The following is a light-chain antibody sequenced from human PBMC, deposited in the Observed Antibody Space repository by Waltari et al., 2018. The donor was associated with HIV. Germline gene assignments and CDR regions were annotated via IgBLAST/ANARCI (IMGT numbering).Light chain of an antibody. CDR3: QQYDKWPRGT. J-gene: IGKJ5*01. CDR2: GAS. CDR1: QSVSSN. Sequence: EIVMIQSPATLSVSPGERATLSCSASQSVSSNLAWYQHSPGQSPRLLIYGASTRATGIPGRFSGSGSGTEFTLTISSLQSEDFAVYYCQQYDKWPRGTFGQGTRVEIK. V-gene: IGKV3-15*01.